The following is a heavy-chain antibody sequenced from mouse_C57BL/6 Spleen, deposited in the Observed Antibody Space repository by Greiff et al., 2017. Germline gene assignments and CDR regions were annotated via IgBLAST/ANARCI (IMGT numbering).Heavy chain of an antibody. J-gene: IGHJ4*01. V-gene: IGHV1-4*01. D-gene: IGHD2-3*01. CDR1: GYTFTSYT. CDR3: ARYDGYYAMDY. CDR2: INPSSGYT. Sequence: VQLQQSGAELARPGASVKMSCKASGYTFTSYTMHWVKQRPGQGLEWIGYINPSSGYTKYNQKFKDKATLTADKSSSTAYMQLSSLTSEDSAVYYCARYDGYYAMDYWGQRTSVTVSS.